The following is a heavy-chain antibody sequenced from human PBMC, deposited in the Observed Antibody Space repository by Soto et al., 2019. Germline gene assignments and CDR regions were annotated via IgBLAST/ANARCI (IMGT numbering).Heavy chain of an antibody. J-gene: IGHJ4*02. CDR1: GYTFTSYG. CDR2: ISANNGNT. CDR3: ARHGSGSYYGY. D-gene: IGHD3-10*01. Sequence: ASVKVSCKASGYTFTSYGISWVRQAPGQGLGWMGWISANNGNTNYAQKLQDRVTMTTDTSTSTAYMELRSLTSDDTPVYYCARHGSGSYYGYWGQGTLVTVSS. V-gene: IGHV1-18*01.